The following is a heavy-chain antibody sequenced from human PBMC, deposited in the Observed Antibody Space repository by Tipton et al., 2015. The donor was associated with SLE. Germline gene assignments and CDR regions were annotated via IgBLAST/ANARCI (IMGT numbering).Heavy chain of an antibody. V-gene: IGHV3-30*18. J-gene: IGHJ4*02. CDR1: GFFFSNFG. Sequence: SLRLSCAASGFFFSNFGMHWVRQIPGEGLEWVAVTSYDGGNKYYADSVKGRFTISRDNAKNTLYLQMNSLTTEDTAGYFCAKGGSSGWNYYFDYRGQGTLVTVSS. D-gene: IGHD6-19*01. CDR3: AKGGSSGWNYYFDY. CDR2: TSYDGGNK.